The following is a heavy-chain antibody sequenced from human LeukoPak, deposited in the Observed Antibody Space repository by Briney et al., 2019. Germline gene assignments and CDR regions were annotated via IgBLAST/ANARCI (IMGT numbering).Heavy chain of an antibody. CDR3: AKTYYYDPFDY. D-gene: IGHD3-22*01. CDR1: GGSISNSGYY. Sequence: SETLSLTCAVSGGSISNSGYYWGWIRQPPGKGLEWIGNIYYSGNTYYNPSLKSRVTMSVDTSKNQFSLKLSSVTAADTAVYYCAKTYYYDPFDYWGQGTLVPVSS. CDR2: IYYSGNT. V-gene: IGHV4-39*01. J-gene: IGHJ4*02.